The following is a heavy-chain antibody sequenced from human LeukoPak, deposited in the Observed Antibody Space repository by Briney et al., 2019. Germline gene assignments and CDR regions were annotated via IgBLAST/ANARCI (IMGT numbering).Heavy chain of an antibody. CDR3: ARGRWNLGTFDY. Sequence: ASVTVSCKASGYTFTGYYMHWVRQAPGQGLEWMGWINPNSGGTNYAQKFQGRVTMTRDTSISTAYMELNRLKSDDTAVYYCARGRWNLGTFDYWGQGTLVTVSS. CDR1: GYTFTGYY. CDR2: INPNSGGT. J-gene: IGHJ4*02. V-gene: IGHV1-2*02. D-gene: IGHD1-7*01.